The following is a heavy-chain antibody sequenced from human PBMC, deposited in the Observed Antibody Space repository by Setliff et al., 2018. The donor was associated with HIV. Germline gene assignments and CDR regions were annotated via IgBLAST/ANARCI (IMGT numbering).Heavy chain of an antibody. V-gene: IGHV4-59*11. Sequence: PSETLSLTCTVSGGVISSHYWSWMRQSPGKGLEWIGSVYYSGTTNYNPSFKSRITISLDRSKRQFSLNLDSVTPADTAVYFCSTVVTLSYCHDGLCPAFDSWGQGLRVTVSS. J-gene: IGHJ4*02. CDR3: STVVTLSYCHDGLCPAFDS. D-gene: IGHD2-21*01. CDR1: GGVISSHY. CDR2: VYYSGTT.